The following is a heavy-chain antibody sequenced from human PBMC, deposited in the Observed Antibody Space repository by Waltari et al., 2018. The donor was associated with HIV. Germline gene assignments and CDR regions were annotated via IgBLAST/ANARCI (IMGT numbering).Heavy chain of an antibody. Sequence: EVQLVESGGGLVQPGGSLRLSCAASGLHFRTYWMSWVRQAPGKGLEWVANIKQDGSEKYYVDSVKGRFTISRDNTKNSLYLQMNSLRAEDTAVYYCARDHTWLHSDSWGQGTLVTVSS. CDR2: IKQDGSEK. CDR3: ARDHTWLHSDS. CDR1: GLHFRTYW. V-gene: IGHV3-7*01. D-gene: IGHD5-12*01. J-gene: IGHJ4*02.